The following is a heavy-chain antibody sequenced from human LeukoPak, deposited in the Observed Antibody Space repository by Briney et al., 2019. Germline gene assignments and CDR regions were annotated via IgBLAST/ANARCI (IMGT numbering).Heavy chain of an antibody. V-gene: IGHV1-2*02. CDR1: GYTFTGYY. CDR2: INPNSGGT. Sequence: ASVKVSCKASGYTFTGYYMHWVRQAPGQGLEWMGWINPNSGGTNYAQKFQGRVTMTRDTSISTAYMELSRLRSDDTAVHYCAREMTGGSSGTIDYWGQGTLVTVSS. D-gene: IGHD1-26*01. J-gene: IGHJ4*02. CDR3: AREMTGGSSGTIDY.